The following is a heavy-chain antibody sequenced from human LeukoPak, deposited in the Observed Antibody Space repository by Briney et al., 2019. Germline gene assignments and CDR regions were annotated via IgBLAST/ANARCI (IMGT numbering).Heavy chain of an antibody. V-gene: IGHV3-30*03. CDR2: ISYDGSNK. CDR1: GFTFTSYG. D-gene: IGHD4-17*01. Sequence: GRSLRLSCEASGFTFTSYGMDWVRQAPGKGLEWVAVISYDGSNKYYADSVKGRFTISRDNSKNTLYLQMNSLRAEDTAVYYCARDYGDYSGSYWFDPWGQGTLVTVSS. CDR3: ARDYGDYSGSYWFDP. J-gene: IGHJ5*02.